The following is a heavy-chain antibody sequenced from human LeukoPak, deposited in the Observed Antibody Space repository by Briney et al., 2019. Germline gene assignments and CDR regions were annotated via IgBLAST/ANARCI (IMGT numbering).Heavy chain of an antibody. CDR1: GGSISSGSYY. Sequence: SQTLSLTCTVSGGSISSGSYYWSWIRQPAGKGLEWIGRIYTSGSTNYNPPLKSRVTISVDTSKNQFSLKLSSVTAADTAVYYCARVGCSSTSCYGWFYYMDVWGKGTTVTVSS. CDR2: IYTSGST. CDR3: ARVGCSSTSCYGWFYYMDV. J-gene: IGHJ6*03. V-gene: IGHV4-61*02. D-gene: IGHD2-2*01.